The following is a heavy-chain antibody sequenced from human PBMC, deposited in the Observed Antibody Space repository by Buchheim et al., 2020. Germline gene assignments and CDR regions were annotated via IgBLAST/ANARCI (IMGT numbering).Heavy chain of an antibody. CDR2: IYGGGAT. J-gene: IGHJ5*02. CDR3: ARRQPSGSWFDP. V-gene: IGHV3-66*01. Sequence: EVQLVESGGGLVQPGGSLRLSCAVSGFTVSSDSMSWVRQAPGKGLEWVSAIYGGGATYYTDSVKGRFNISRDSSKNTLYLQMNRPRVEDTAMYYCARRQPSGSWFDPWGQGTL. D-gene: IGHD3-22*01. CDR1: GFTVSSDS.